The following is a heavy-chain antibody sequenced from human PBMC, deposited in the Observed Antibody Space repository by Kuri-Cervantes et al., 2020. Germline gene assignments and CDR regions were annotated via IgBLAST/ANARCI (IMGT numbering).Heavy chain of an antibody. V-gene: IGHV4-4*07. CDR2: IYTSGST. CDR1: GGSISSYY. CDR3: ARESGTTVTFDY. D-gene: IGHD4-11*01. Sequence: ESLKISCTVSGGSISSYYWSWIRQPAGKGLEWIGRIYTSGSTNYNPSLKSRVTMSVDTSKNQFSLKLSSVTAADTAVYYCARESGTTVTFDYWGQGTLVTVSS. J-gene: IGHJ4*02.